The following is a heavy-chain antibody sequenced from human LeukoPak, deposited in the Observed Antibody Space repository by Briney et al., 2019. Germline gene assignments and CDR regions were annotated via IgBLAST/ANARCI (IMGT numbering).Heavy chain of an antibody. J-gene: IGHJ3*02. CDR2: IYYSGST. V-gene: IGHV4-59*01. CDR3: ARGSRGDGAAFDI. Sequence: PSETLSLTCTVSGGSISSYYWNWLRQPPGKGLEWLGYIYYSGSTNYNPSLKSRVTISVDTSKNQFSLKVSSVTAADTAVYYCARGSRGDGAAFDIWGQGTMVTVSS. D-gene: IGHD7-27*01. CDR1: GGSISSYY.